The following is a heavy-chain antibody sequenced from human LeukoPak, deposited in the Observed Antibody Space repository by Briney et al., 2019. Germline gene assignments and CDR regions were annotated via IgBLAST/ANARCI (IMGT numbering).Heavy chain of an antibody. CDR1: GFTFSSYA. CDR3: ARDGISSSWYNWFDP. D-gene: IGHD6-13*01. V-gene: IGHV3-30*04. Sequence: PGGSLRLSCAASGFTFSSYAMHGVRQAPGKGLEWVAVISYDGSNKYYADSVKGRFTISRDNSKNTLYLQMNSLRAEDTAVYYCARDGISSSWYNWFDPWGQGTLVTVSS. CDR2: ISYDGSNK. J-gene: IGHJ5*02.